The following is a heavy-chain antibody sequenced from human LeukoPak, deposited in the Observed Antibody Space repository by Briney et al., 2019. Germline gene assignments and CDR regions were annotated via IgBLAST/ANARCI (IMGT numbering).Heavy chain of an antibody. CDR2: ISANGVDT. V-gene: IGHV3-64D*06. D-gene: IGHD3-22*01. CDR3: VREPLWGGYYDY. J-gene: IGHJ4*02. Sequence: GGSLRLSCSASGFMFSSYPMHWVRQAPGKGLDYVSAISANGVDTYYADSVKVRFTISRDNSKNTLYLQMSNLRTEDTAVYYCVREPLWGGYYDYWGQGTLVTVSS. CDR1: GFMFSSYP.